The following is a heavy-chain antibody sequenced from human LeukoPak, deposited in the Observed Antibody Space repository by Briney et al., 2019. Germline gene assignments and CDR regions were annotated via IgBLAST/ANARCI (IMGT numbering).Heavy chain of an antibody. V-gene: IGHV3-66*01. CDR2: IYSGGST. Sequence: GGSLRLSCAASGFTVSSNYMSWVRQAPGKGLEWVSVIYSGGSTDYKDSVKDRFIISRDNSKNTLYLQMNSLRAEDTAVYYCAKEMATMSAFDIWGQGTMVTVSS. CDR1: GFTVSSNY. CDR3: AKEMATMSAFDI. J-gene: IGHJ3*02. D-gene: IGHD5-24*01.